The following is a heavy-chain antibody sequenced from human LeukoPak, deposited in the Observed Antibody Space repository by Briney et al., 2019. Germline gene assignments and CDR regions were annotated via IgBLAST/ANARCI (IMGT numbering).Heavy chain of an antibody. Sequence: GSLSLSCAASGFTFRSYGMHWGRQAPGKRLEWVAFIRYDGSNKYYADSVKGRFTISRDNSKNTLYLQMNSLRAEDTAVYYCAKDRRIQLWSPRPAYYWGQGTLVTVSS. V-gene: IGHV3-30*02. D-gene: IGHD5-18*01. J-gene: IGHJ4*02. CDR3: AKDRRIQLWSPRPAYY. CDR1: GFTFRSYG. CDR2: IRYDGSNK.